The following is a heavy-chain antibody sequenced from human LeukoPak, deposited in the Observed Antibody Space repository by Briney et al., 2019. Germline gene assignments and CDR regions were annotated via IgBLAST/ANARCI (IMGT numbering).Heavy chain of an antibody. J-gene: IGHJ4*02. CDR2: IRSKAYGGTT. V-gene: IGHV3-49*04. CDR1: GFTFGDYA. D-gene: IGHD3-22*01. CDR3: FSDSSGYP. Sequence: GSLRLSCTASGFTFGDYAMSWVRQAPGKGLEWVGFIRSKAYGGTTEYAASVKGRFTISRDDSKSIAYLQMNSLKTEDAAVYYCFSDSSGYPWGQGTLATVSS.